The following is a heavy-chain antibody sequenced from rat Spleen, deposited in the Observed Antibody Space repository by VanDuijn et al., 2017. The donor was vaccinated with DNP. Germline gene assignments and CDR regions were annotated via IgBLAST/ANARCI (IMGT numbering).Heavy chain of an antibody. D-gene: IGHD4-3*01. Sequence: EVQLVESGGGFVQPGRSLKLSCAASGFTFSNYYMAWVRQAPKKGLEWVATINTSDSRTYYPDSVKGRFTISRDNAKSSLYLQMNSLKSEDTATYYCARPGNSGYGWFAYWGQGTLVTVSS. CDR3: ARPGNSGYGWFAY. J-gene: IGHJ3*01. CDR2: INTSDSRT. V-gene: IGHV5-25*01. CDR1: GFTFSNYY.